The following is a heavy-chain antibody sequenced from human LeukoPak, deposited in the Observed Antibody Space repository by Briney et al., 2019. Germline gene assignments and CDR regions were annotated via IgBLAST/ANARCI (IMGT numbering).Heavy chain of an antibody. CDR3: AYYGSGSYYLSYFDY. J-gene: IGHJ4*02. D-gene: IGHD3-10*01. CDR2: ISYDGSNK. V-gene: IGHV3-30*03. Sequence: PTGGSLRLSCAASGFTFSSYGMHWVRQAPGKGLEWVAVISYDGSNKYYADSVKGRFTISRDNSKNTLYLQMNSLRAEDTAVYYCAYYGSGSYYLSYFDYWGQGTLVTVSS. CDR1: GFTFSSYG.